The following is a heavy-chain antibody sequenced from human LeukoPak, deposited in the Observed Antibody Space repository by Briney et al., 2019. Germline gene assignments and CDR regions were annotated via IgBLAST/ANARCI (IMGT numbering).Heavy chain of an antibody. CDR2: IYYSGST. CDR1: GGSISSYY. D-gene: IGHD2-15*01. V-gene: IGHV4-59*01. Sequence: SETLSLTCTVSGGSISSYYWSWIRQPPGKGLEWIGYIYYSGSTNYNPSLKSRVTISVDTSKNQFPLKLSSVTAADTAVYYCASSCSGGSCYSIAYGAFDIWGQGTMVTVSS. CDR3: ASSCSGGSCYSIAYGAFDI. J-gene: IGHJ3*02.